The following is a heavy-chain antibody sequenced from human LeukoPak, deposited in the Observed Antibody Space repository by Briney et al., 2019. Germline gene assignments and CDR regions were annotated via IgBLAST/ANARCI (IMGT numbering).Heavy chain of an antibody. Sequence: GGSLRLSCAASGFTFSSYSMNWVRQAPGRGLEWVSSISSSSSYIYYADSVKGRFTISRDNAKNSLYLQMNSLRAEDTAVYYCARDSLVVAATYYYYYMDVWGKGTTVTVSS. CDR2: ISSSSSYI. CDR1: GFTFSSYS. J-gene: IGHJ6*03. D-gene: IGHD2-15*01. CDR3: ARDSLVVAATYYYYYMDV. V-gene: IGHV3-21*01.